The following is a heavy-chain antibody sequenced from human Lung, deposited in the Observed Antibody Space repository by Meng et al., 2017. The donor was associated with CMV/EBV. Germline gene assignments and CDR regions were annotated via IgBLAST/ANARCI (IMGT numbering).Heavy chain of an antibody. CDR2: INNDGSST. D-gene: IGHD3-22*01. J-gene: IGHJ6*02. CDR3: ARECIVVIGRIYCYEREY. Sequence: GSSLKISCAASGFSYSSYWMHWVRQAPGRGLVWVAHINNDGSSTTYADCVKGRFTISRDNAKNTVFLQRPRLGVEDTAVYYCARECIVVIGRIYCYEREYWGHGXTVTVSS. V-gene: IGHV3-74*01. CDR1: GFSYSSYW.